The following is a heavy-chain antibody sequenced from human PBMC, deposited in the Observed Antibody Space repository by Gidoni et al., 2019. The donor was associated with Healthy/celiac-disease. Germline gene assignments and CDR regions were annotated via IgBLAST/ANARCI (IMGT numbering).Heavy chain of an antibody. CDR2: IRGSGDST. D-gene: IGHD1-26*01. Sequence: EVPLLESGGGLVQPGGSLRPPCAASGFTFSSYAMSWVRQAPGKGLEWVSAIRGSGDSTYYADSVKGRFTITRDNSKNTLYLQVNSLRAEDTAVYYCAKEELPDAMDVWGQGTTVTVSS. V-gene: IGHV3-23*01. J-gene: IGHJ6*02. CDR3: AKEELPDAMDV. CDR1: GFTFSSYA.